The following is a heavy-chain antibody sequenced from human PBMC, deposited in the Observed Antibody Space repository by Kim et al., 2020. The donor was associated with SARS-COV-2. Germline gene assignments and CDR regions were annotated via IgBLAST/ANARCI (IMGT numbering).Heavy chain of an antibody. D-gene: IGHD2-15*01. V-gene: IGHV5-51*01. CDR1: GYSFTSYW. Sequence: GESLKISCKGSGYSFTSYWIGWVRQMPGKGLEWMGIIYPGDSDTRYSPSFQGQVTISADKSISTAYLQWSSLKASDTAMYYCARLLGYCSGGSCYAYYYYGMDVWGQGTTVTVSS. J-gene: IGHJ6*02. CDR3: ARLLGYCSGGSCYAYYYYGMDV. CDR2: IYPGDSDT.